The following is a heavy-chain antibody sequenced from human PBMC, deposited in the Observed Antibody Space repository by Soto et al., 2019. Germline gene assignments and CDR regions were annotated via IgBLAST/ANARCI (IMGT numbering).Heavy chain of an antibody. CDR2: IWYDGSNK. J-gene: IGHJ6*02. Sequence: GGSLRLSCAASGFTFSSYGMHWVRQAPGKGLEWVAVIWYDGSNKYYADSVKGRFTISRDNSKNTLYLQMNSLRAEDTAVYYCARERYIAAAGDGDYYYYGMDVWGQGTTVTVSS. D-gene: IGHD6-13*01. CDR3: ARERYIAAAGDGDYYYYGMDV. CDR1: GFTFSSYG. V-gene: IGHV3-33*01.